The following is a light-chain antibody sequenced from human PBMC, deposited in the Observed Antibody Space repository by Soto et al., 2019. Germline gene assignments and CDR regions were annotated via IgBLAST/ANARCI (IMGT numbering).Light chain of an antibody. CDR3: QQLFMYPPT. CDR1: QSISSW. V-gene: IGKV1-5*03. CDR2: KAS. Sequence: DIQMTQSPSTLSASVGDRVTLTCRASQSISSWLAWFQQKPGKAPKLLIYKASSLQSGVPSRFGGSGSGTDFTLTVSSLQPEDFATYYCQQLFMYPPTFGPGTKVDIK. J-gene: IGKJ3*01.